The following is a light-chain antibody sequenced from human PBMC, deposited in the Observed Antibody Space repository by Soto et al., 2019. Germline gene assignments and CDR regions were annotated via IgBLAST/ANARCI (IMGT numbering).Light chain of an antibody. V-gene: IGLV2-14*01. CDR2: EVR. J-gene: IGLJ3*02. Sequence: QSALTQPASVSGSPGQSITISCTGTSSDVGDYNYVSWYQQHPAKAPKLMIYEVRNRPSGVSNRFSGSKSGNTASLTVSGLQTEDEADYYCSSYTGSNVMFGGGTKLTVL. CDR3: SSYTGSNVM. CDR1: SSDVGDYNY.